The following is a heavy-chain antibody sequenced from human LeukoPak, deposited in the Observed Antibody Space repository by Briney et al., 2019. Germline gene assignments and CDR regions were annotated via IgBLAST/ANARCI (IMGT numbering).Heavy chain of an antibody. CDR2: ISGSGGST. J-gene: IGHJ4*02. D-gene: IGHD2-2*01. Sequence: PGGSLRLSCAASGFTFSSYAMSWVRQAPGKGLEWVSSISGSGGSTYHADSVKGRFTISRDNSKNTLYLQMTSLRAEDTAVYYCAKGRFTSSTFDSWGQGTLVTVSS. V-gene: IGHV3-23*01. CDR1: GFTFSSYA. CDR3: AKGRFTSSTFDS.